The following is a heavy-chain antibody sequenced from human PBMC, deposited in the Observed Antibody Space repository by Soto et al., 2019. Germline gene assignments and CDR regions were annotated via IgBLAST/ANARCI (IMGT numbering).Heavy chain of an antibody. D-gene: IGHD3-3*01. CDR3: ARGNSNYDFWSGYYSSWFAP. CDR1: GGTFSSYA. V-gene: IGHV1-69*01. J-gene: IGHJ5*02. CDR2: IIPIFGTA. Sequence: QVQLVQSGAEVKKPGSSVKVSCKASGGTFSSYAISWVRQAPGQGLEWMGGIIPIFGTANYAQKFQGRVTITADESTSTGYMELSSLRSEDTAVYYCARGNSNYDFWSGYYSSWFAPWGQGTLVTVSS.